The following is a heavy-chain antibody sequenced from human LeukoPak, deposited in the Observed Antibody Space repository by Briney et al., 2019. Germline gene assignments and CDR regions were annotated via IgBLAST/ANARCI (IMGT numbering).Heavy chain of an antibody. CDR1: GYTFTSYD. V-gene: IGHV1-8*01. CDR2: TNPNSGNT. J-gene: IGHJ4*02. CDR3: ARAVYHIAAAEDY. D-gene: IGHD6-13*01. Sequence: ASVKVSCKASGYTFTSYDINWVGQATGQGREGRGWTNPNSGNTGYAQKFQGRVTMTRNTSISTAYMELSSLRSEDTAVYYCARAVYHIAAAEDYWGQGTLVTVSS.